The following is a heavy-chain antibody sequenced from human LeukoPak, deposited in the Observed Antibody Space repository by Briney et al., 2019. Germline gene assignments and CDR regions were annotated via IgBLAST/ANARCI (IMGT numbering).Heavy chain of an antibody. J-gene: IGHJ4*02. CDR1: AYTFTSYG. Sequence: ASVKVSCKASAYTFTSYGISWVRQAPGQGLEWMGWISAYNGNTNYAQKLQGRVTMTRDMSTSTVYMELSSLRSEDTAVYYCARDREAAFDYWGQGTLVTVSS. CDR2: ISAYNGNT. V-gene: IGHV1-18*01. D-gene: IGHD3-10*01. CDR3: ARDREAAFDY.